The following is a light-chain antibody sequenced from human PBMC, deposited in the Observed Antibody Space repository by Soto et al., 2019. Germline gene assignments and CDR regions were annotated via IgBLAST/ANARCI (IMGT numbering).Light chain of an antibody. J-gene: IGLJ3*02. V-gene: IGLV2-8*01. CDR2: EVS. CDR3: SSYAGSKNSV. Sequence: QSALTQPPSASGSPGQSVTISCTGTSRDVGGYNYVSWYQQHPDKAPKLMIYEVSKRPSGVPDRFSGSKSGNTASLTVSGLQAEDEADYYCSSYAGSKNSVFGGGTKVTVL. CDR1: SRDVGGYNY.